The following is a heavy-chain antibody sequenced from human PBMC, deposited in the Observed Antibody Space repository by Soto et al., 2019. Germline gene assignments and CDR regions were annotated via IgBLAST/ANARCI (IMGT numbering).Heavy chain of an antibody. CDR1: GFTFSSYA. CDR2: ISSNGGGT. CDR3: VKGIVVVVAATPQLWFDP. J-gene: IGHJ5*02. Sequence: GGSLRLSCSASGFTFSSYAMHWVRQAPGKGLEYVSAISSNGGGTYYADSVKGRFTISRDNSKNTLYLQMSSLRAEDTAVYYCVKGIVVVVAATPQLWFDPWGQGTLVTVSS. D-gene: IGHD2-15*01. V-gene: IGHV3-64D*08.